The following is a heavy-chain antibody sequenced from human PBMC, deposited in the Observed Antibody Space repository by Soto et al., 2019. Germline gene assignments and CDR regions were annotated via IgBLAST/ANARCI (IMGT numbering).Heavy chain of an antibody. CDR3: ARARAPYSSSWYAYFDY. D-gene: IGHD6-13*01. CDR1: GGTFSSYA. V-gene: IGHV1-69*06. CDR2: IIPIFGTA. Sequence: QVQLVQSGAEVKKPGSSVKVSCKAYGGTFSSYAISWVRQAPGQGLEWMGGIIPIFGTANYAQKFQGRVTITADKSTSTAYMELSSLRSEDTAVYYCARARAPYSSSWYAYFDYWGQGTLVTVSS. J-gene: IGHJ4*02.